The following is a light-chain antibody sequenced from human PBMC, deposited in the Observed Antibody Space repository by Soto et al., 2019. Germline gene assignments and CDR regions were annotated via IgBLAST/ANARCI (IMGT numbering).Light chain of an antibody. CDR2: GNS. J-gene: IGLJ1*01. Sequence: QSLLTQPPSVSGAPGQRVTMSCTGSSSNIGAGYDVHWYQQLPGTAPKLLIYGNSNRPSGVPDRFSGSKSGTSASLAITGLQAEDEADYYCQSYDSSLSGYVFGTGTKVTVL. CDR3: QSYDSSLSGYV. CDR1: SSNIGAGYD. V-gene: IGLV1-40*01.